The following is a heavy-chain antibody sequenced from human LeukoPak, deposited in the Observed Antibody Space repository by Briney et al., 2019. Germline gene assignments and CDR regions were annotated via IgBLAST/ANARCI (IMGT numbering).Heavy chain of an antibody. J-gene: IGHJ4*02. CDR1: GGSISSYY. Sequence: SETLSLTCTVSGGSISSYYWSWIRQPPGKGLEWIGYIYYSGSTDYNPSLKSRVSISVDTSKNQFSLKLSSVTAADTAVYYCARWNGSSGFIDYWGQGTLVTVSS. CDR3: ARWNGSSGFIDY. CDR2: IYYSGST. V-gene: IGHV4-59*01. D-gene: IGHD6-19*01.